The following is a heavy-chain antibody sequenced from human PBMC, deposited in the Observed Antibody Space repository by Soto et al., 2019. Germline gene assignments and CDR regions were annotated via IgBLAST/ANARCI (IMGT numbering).Heavy chain of an antibody. CDR1: GFTFSSYA. V-gene: IGHV3-23*01. CDR3: AKPLKGTGYPFDY. D-gene: IGHD3-9*01. CDR2: ISGSGGST. Sequence: EVQLLESGGGLVQPGGSLRLSCAASGFTFSSYAMSWVRQAPGQGLEWVSAISGSGGSTYYADSVKGRFTISRDNSKNTLYLQMNSLRAEDTAVYYCAKPLKGTGYPFDYWGQGTLVTVSS. J-gene: IGHJ4*02.